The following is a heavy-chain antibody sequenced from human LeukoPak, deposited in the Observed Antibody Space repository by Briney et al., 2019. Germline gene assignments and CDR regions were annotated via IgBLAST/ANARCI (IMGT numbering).Heavy chain of an antibody. D-gene: IGHD3-10*01. Sequence: ASVKVSCKASGYTFTSYGISWVRQAPGQGLEWTGWISAYNGNTNYAQKFQGRVTMTTDTSTSTAYMELRSLRSDDTAVYYCARDRPLLWFGEFHYVNFDYWGQGTLVTVSS. J-gene: IGHJ4*02. CDR3: ARDRPLLWFGEFHYVNFDY. V-gene: IGHV1-18*01. CDR1: GYTFTSYG. CDR2: ISAYNGNT.